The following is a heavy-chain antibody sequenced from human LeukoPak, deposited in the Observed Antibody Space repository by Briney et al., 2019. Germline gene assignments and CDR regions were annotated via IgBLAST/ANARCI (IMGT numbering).Heavy chain of an antibody. CDR2: INTDGSST. V-gene: IGHV3-74*01. CDR3: ARDQGPVGSFDY. D-gene: IGHD1-26*01. Sequence: PGGSLRLSCAASGFTLSSYWMHWVRQAPGKGLVWVSRINTDGSSTNYADSVKGRFTISRDNSNNTLYLQMNSLRVEDTAVYYCARDQGPVGSFDYWGQGTLVTVSS. J-gene: IGHJ4*02. CDR1: GFTLSSYW.